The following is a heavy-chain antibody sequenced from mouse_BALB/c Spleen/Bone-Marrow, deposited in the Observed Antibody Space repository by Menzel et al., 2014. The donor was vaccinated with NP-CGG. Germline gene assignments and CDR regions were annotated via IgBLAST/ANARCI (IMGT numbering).Heavy chain of an antibody. J-gene: IGHJ2*01. CDR2: ISSGGSYT. Sequence: DVMLVESGGGLVKPGGSLKLSCAASGFTFSSYAMSWVRQTPEKRLEWVATISSGGSYTYYPDSVKGRFTISRDNAKNTLYLQMSSLRSEDPAMYYCARHITTVVADYWGQGTTLTVPS. CDR1: GFTFSSYA. D-gene: IGHD1-1*01. V-gene: IGHV5-9-3*01. CDR3: ARHITTVVADY.